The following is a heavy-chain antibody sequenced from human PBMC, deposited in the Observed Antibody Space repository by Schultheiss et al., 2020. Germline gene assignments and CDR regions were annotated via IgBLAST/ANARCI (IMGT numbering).Heavy chain of an antibody. J-gene: IGHJ5*02. CDR1: GGSISSGGYY. V-gene: IGHV4-61*08. CDR2: IYYSGST. Sequence: SETLSLTCTVSGGSISSGGYYWSWIRQHPGKGLEWIGYIYYSGSTNYNPSLKSRVTISVDRSKNQFSLKLSSVTAADTAVYYCARGEGQLVPKRSNWFDPWGQGTLVTVSS. CDR3: ARGEGQLVPKRSNWFDP. D-gene: IGHD3-10*01.